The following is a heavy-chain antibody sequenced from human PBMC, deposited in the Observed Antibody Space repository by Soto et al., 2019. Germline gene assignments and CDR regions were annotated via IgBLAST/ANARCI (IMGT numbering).Heavy chain of an antibody. Sequence: EVQLVESGGGSIQTGGSLRLSCAASGFTFSSYNMNWVRQAPGKGLEWISYISSTGSTTYYADSVKGRFTTSRDNAKNSLFLQMNSLREEDTAVYYCAREARGFDYWGQGTLVTVSS. CDR3: AREARGFDY. CDR1: GFTFSSYN. J-gene: IGHJ4*02. D-gene: IGHD3-10*01. CDR2: ISSTGSTT. V-gene: IGHV3-48*02.